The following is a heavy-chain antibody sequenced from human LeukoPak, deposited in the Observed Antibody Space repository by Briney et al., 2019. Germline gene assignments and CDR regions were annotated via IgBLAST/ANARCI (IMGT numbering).Heavy chain of an antibody. CDR3: ARGVSRDGYHGGAFDI. D-gene: IGHD5-24*01. Sequence: PSETLSLTCTVSGGSISSYYWSWIRQPAGKGLEWIGRIYTSGSTNYNPSLKSRVTMSVDTSKNQFSLKPGSVTAADTAVYYCARGVSRDGYHGGAFDIWGQGTMVTVSS. V-gene: IGHV4-4*07. CDR2: IYTSGST. CDR1: GGSISSYY. J-gene: IGHJ3*02.